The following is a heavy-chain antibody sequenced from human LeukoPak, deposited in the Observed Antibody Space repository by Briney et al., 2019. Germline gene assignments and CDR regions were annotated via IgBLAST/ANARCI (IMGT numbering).Heavy chain of an antibody. D-gene: IGHD4-17*01. V-gene: IGHV3-23*01. Sequence: GGSLRLSCAASGFTFSSYAMSWVRQAPGKGLEWVSATSGSGGSTYYADSVKGRFTISRDNSKNTLYLQMNSLRAEDTAVYYCAKGGTVSRAYYYYHGMDVWGQGTTVTVSS. CDR3: AKGGTVSRAYYYYHGMDV. J-gene: IGHJ6*02. CDR1: GFTFSSYA. CDR2: TSGSGGST.